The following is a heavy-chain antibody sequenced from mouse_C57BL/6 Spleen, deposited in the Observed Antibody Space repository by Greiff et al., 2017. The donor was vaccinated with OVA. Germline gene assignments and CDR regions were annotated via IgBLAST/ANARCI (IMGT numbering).Heavy chain of an antibody. Sequence: QVQLKQSGAELVRPGASVKLSCKASGYTFTDYYINWVKQRPGQGLEWIARIYPGSGNTYYNEKFKGKATLTAEKSSSTAYMQLSSLTSEDSAVYFCARSQATLFYFDYWGQGTTLTVSS. D-gene: IGHD3-2*02. J-gene: IGHJ2*01. CDR1: GYTFTDYY. CDR3: ARSQATLFYFDY. V-gene: IGHV1-76*01. CDR2: IYPGSGNT.